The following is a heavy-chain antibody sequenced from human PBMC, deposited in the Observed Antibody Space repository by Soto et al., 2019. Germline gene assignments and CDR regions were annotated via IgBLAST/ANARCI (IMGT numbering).Heavy chain of an antibody. CDR2: ISSSGSSI. J-gene: IGHJ6*02. CDR1: GFTFRSYE. CDR3: ARSSSSGWSALYHYGMDV. Sequence: EVQLEESGGGLVQPGGSLRLSCAASGFTFRSYEMNWVRQAPGKGLEWVSYISSSGSSIYYADSVEGRFTISRDNAKNSLFLQMNSLRAEDTAVYYCARSSSSGWSALYHYGMDVWGQGTTVTVSS. V-gene: IGHV3-48*03. D-gene: IGHD6-19*01.